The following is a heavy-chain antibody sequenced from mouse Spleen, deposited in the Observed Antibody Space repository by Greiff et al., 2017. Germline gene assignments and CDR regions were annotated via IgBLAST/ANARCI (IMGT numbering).Heavy chain of an antibody. CDR1: GYTFTSYT. Sequence: QVQLQQSGAELARPGASVKMSCKASGYTFTSYTMHWVKQRPGQGLEWIGYINPSSGYTKYNQKFKDKATLTADKSSSTAYMQLSSLTSEDSAVYYCAREGSTTGVATEDYWGQGTTLTVSS. D-gene: IGHD1-1*01. J-gene: IGHJ2*01. CDR3: AREGSTTGVATEDY. CDR2: INPSSGYT. V-gene: IGHV1-4*01.